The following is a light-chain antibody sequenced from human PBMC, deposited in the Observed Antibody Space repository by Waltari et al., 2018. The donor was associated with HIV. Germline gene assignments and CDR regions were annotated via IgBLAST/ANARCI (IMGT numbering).Light chain of an antibody. CDR2: DVN. V-gene: IGLV2-11*01. J-gene: IGLJ2*01. CDR1: SSALGRDNY. CDR3: CSNAGSHVV. Sequence: QSALTQPRSVSGSPGQSVTISCTGISSALGRDNYVSWYQQDPGKAPKLMLFDVNKRPSGVPARFSGSKSGNTASLTISGLQAEDEADYYCCSNAGSHVVFGGGTKVTVL.